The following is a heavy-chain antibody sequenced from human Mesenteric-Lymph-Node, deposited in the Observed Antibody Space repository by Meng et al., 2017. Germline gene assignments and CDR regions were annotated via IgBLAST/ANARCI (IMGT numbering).Heavy chain of an antibody. J-gene: IGHJ4*02. Sequence: VMFGGGLVKRGGSLRLSGAASGFTVSSYSMNGVRQAPGKVLEWVSAISGSGSDTYYADSVEGRFTVSRDNSKNPLHLQMNSLRVDDTAVYYCAKGFWGTGRHYNSSDYWGQGTLVTVSS. CDR2: ISGSGSDT. D-gene: IGHD3-10*01. CDR3: AKGFWGTGRHYNSSDY. V-gene: IGHV3-21*04. CDR1: GFTVSSYS.